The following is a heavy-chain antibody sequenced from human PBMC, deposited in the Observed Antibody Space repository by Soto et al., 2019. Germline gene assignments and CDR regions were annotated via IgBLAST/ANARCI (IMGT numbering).Heavy chain of an antibody. V-gene: IGHV4-34*01. CDR2: INHSASS. CDR3: ARGEYDSSGLYSWAPRGFDV. J-gene: IGHJ6*02. D-gene: IGHD3-22*01. Sequence: QVQLRQWGAGLLKPSETLVLTCAVSGGSFTDYYWGWIRQSPGKGLEWIGEINHSASSTYNPSLASRVTILVDTSKKHFSLRLTSVTAADTAMYYCARGEYDSSGLYSWAPRGFDVWCQGTTVTVSS. CDR1: GGSFTDYY.